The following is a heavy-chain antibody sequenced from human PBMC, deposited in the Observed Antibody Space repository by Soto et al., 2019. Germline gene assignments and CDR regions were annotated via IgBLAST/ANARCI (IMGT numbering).Heavy chain of an antibody. CDR1: GLTFSTYG. V-gene: IGHV3-30*03. J-gene: IGHJ4*02. Sequence: GGSLRLSCAASGLTFSTYGMHWVRQAPGKGPEWVATIVFNGRVQYYADSVKGRFTISRDNSKNTLYLQVNNLRADDTAVYYCARGWLRDPWMYWGQGTLVTVSS. CDR2: IVFNGRVQ. CDR3: ARGWLRDPWMY. D-gene: IGHD5-12*01.